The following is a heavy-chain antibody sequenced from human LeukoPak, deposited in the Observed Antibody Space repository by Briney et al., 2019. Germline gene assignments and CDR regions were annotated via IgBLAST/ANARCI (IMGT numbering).Heavy chain of an antibody. CDR2: ISWDGGST. CDR1: GFSFDDYT. Sequence: GGSLRLSCAASGFSFDDYTMHWVRQVPGKGLQWVSLISWDGGSTHYADSVKGRFSISRDNNKNSLYLQMNSLRTEDTALYYCAKSLVALELYGFSFDYWGQGTLVTVSS. J-gene: IGHJ4*02. V-gene: IGHV3-43*01. D-gene: IGHD1-7*01. CDR3: AKSLVALELYGFSFDY.